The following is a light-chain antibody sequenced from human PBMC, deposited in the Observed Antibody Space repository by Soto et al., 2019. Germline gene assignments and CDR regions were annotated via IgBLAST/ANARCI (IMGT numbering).Light chain of an antibody. V-gene: IGLV2-14*03. J-gene: IGLJ1*01. CDR3: SSYTTSNTRQIV. CDR1: SSDVGGYNY. Sequence: SVLTQPSSLSGSPGQSINISCTGTSSDVGGYNYVSWYQHHPGKAPKLIIYDVSNRPSGVSNPFSGSKSGNTASLTISGLQPEDEADYYCSSYTTSNTRQIVFGTGTRSPS. CDR2: DVS.